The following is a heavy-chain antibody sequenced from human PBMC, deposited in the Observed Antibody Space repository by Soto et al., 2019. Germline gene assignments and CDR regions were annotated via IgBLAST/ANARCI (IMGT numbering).Heavy chain of an antibody. Sequence: QVQLVQSGAEVKKPGASVKVSCKASGYTFTGYYVNWARQAPGQGLEWMGWINPDNGVPNYAQKVQGRVTLSRNTYINTAYMELSRLTSDDTAMYYCARTDYLFSTLTYYFDYWGQGTLVTVSS. J-gene: IGHJ4*02. CDR2: INPDNGVP. CDR3: ARTDYLFSTLTYYFDY. D-gene: IGHD3-16*01. V-gene: IGHV1-2*02. CDR1: GYTFTGYY.